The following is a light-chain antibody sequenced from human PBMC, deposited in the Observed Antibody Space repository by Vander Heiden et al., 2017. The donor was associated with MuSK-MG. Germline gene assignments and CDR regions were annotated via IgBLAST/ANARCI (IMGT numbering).Light chain of an antibody. J-gene: IGLJ2*01. CDR1: SSDVGSYNR. CDR3: SSYTSSSTVV. V-gene: IGLV2-18*02. Sequence: QSALTQPPSVSGSPGQSVTISCTGTSSDVGSYNRVSWYQQPPGKAPKLMIYEVSNRPSGVPDRFSGSKSGNTASLTISGLQAEDEADYYCSSYTSSSTVVFGGGTNLTVL. CDR2: EVS.